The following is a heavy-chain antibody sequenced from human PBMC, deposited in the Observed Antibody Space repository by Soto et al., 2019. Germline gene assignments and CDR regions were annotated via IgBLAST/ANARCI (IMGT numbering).Heavy chain of an antibody. Sequence: GASVKVSCKASGGTFSSYAISWVRQAPGQGLEWMGGIIPIFGTANYAQKFQGRVTITADESTSTAYMELSSLRSEDTAVYYCASCPYQLLVCWFDPWGQGTLVTVSS. CDR3: ASCPYQLLVCWFDP. J-gene: IGHJ5*02. V-gene: IGHV1-69*13. CDR2: IIPIFGTA. D-gene: IGHD2-2*01. CDR1: GGTFSSYA.